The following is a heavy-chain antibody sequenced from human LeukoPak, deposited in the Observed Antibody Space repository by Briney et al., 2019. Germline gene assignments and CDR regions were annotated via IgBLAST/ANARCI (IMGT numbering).Heavy chain of an antibody. V-gene: IGHV1-46*01. CDR1: RYTSTAHE. Sequence: ASVKASCKASRYTSTAHETPSGVQAPGQGLEWMGIINPSGGGTSYAQKFQGRVTMTRDTSTSTVYMELSSLRAEDTAVYYCAREVAAGTTVFDYWGQGTLVTVSS. D-gene: IGHD1-1*01. CDR2: INPSGGGT. J-gene: IGHJ4*02. CDR3: AREVAAGTTVFDY.